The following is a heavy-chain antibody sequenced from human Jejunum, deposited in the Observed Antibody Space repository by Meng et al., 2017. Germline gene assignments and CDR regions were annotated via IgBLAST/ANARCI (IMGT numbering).Heavy chain of an antibody. D-gene: IGHD3-22*01. CDR3: ARGGYQLEY. CDR2: IKEDGSEK. Sequence: GGSLRLSCTASGFTFSSYWISWVRQAPGKGLEWVAKIKEDGSEKYYVDSVKGRFTISRDNAKNSLYLQMDSLRVEDTALYFCARGGYQLEYWGQGTLVTVSS. J-gene: IGHJ4*02. CDR1: GFTFSSYW. V-gene: IGHV3-7*01.